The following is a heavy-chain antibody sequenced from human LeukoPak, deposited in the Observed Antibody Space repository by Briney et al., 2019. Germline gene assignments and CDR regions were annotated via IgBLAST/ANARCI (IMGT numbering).Heavy chain of an antibody. V-gene: IGHV1-46*01. CDR2: INPSGGST. CDR1: GYTFTSYY. Sequence: ASVKVSCKASGYTFTSYYMHWVRQAPGQGLEWMGIINPSGGSTSYAQKFQGRVTMTRDTSPSTVYMELSSLRSEDTAVYYCASLGYCTNGVCSGDQSRDYWGQGTLVTVSS. J-gene: IGHJ4*02. D-gene: IGHD2-8*01. CDR3: ASLGYCTNGVCSGDQSRDY.